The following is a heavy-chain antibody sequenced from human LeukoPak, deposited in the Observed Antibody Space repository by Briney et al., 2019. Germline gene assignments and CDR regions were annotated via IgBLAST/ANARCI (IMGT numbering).Heavy chain of an antibody. CDR1: GYTFTGYY. CDR2: INPNSGGT. D-gene: IGHD2-15*01. J-gene: IGHJ4*02. Sequence: GASVTVSCKASGYTFTGYYMHWVRQAPGQGLEWMGRINPNSGGTNYAQKFQGRVTMTRDTAISTDYMELSRLRSADTAVYYCAAGYCSGGSCYSGTDYWGQGTLVTVSS. CDR3: AAGYCSGGSCYSGTDY. V-gene: IGHV1-2*02.